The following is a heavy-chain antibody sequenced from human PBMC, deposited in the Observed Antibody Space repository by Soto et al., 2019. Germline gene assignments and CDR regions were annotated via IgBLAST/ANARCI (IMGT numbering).Heavy chain of an antibody. D-gene: IGHD4-17*01. V-gene: IGHV3-73*01. CDR2: IRSKANSYAT. CDR3: TRVRDYGDDAFDI. CDR1: GFTFSDSA. J-gene: IGHJ3*02. Sequence: GGSLRLSCAASGFTFSDSAMHWVRQASGKGLEWVGRIRSKANSYATAYAASVKGRFTISRDDSKNTAYLQMNSLKTEDTAVYYCTRVRDYGDDAFDIWGQGTMVTVSS.